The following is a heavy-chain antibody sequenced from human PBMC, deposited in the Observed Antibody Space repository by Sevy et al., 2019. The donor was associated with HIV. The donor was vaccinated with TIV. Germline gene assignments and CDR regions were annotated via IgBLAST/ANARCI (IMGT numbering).Heavy chain of an antibody. CDR1: GGSFSGYY. D-gene: IGHD2-15*01. CDR2: ISHSGGT. Sequence: SETLSLTCAVYGGSFSGYYWSWIRQPPGKGLEWIGEISHSGGTNYNSSLKSRVTISVDTSKNQFSLKLNSVTAADTAVYYCARHCTGSSCSHAFNIWGQGTMVTVSS. CDR3: ARHCTGSSCSHAFNI. V-gene: IGHV4-34*01. J-gene: IGHJ3*02.